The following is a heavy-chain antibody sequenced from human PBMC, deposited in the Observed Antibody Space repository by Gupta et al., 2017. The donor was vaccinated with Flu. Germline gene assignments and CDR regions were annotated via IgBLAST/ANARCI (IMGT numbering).Heavy chain of an antibody. D-gene: IGHD5-18*01. Sequence: PGKGLEWMGTIFARDSDTKYSPSFQGQVTISVDKSTRTAYLQWSNMKAPDTATYYCARQSGYKYGIRVDYFDSWGQGTLITVSS. J-gene: IGHJ4*02. CDR3: ARQSGYKYGIRVDYFDS. V-gene: IGHV5-51*01. CDR2: IFARDSDT.